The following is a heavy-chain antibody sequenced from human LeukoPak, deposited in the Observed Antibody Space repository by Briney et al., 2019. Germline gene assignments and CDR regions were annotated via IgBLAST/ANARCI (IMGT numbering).Heavy chain of an antibody. Sequence: PGRSLRLSCAASGFTFSSYAMHWVRQAPGKGLEWVAVISYDGSNKYYADSVKGRFTISRDNSKNTLYLQMNSLRAEDTAVYYCASRWFSCEYYYYGMDVWGQGTTVTVSS. CDR3: ASRWFSCEYYYYGMDV. J-gene: IGHJ6*02. V-gene: IGHV3-30*04. CDR2: ISYDGSNK. CDR1: GFTFSSYA. D-gene: IGHD4-23*01.